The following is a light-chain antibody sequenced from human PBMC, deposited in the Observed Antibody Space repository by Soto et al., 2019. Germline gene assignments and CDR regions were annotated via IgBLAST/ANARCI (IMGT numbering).Light chain of an antibody. Sequence: DIVMAQTPLSSPVTLGQPASISCRSSQSLVHSDGNTYLSWLQQRPGQPPRLLIYKISNGFSGVPDRFGGSGAGTDFTLKISRVEAEDVGVDYCMQATQFPFTFGQGTKLEIK. CDR2: KIS. J-gene: IGKJ2*01. CDR1: QSLVHSDGNTY. CDR3: MQATQFPFT. V-gene: IGKV2-24*01.